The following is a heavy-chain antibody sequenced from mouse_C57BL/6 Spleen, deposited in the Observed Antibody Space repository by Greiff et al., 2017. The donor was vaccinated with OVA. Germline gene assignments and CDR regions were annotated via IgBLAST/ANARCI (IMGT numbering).Heavy chain of an antibody. V-gene: IGHV5-9-1*02. CDR3: TRDRGYYVDY. CDR2: ISSGGDYI. J-gene: IGHJ2*01. D-gene: IGHD1-1*02. CDR1: GFTFSSYA. Sequence: EVKLMESGAGLVKPGGSLKLSCAASGFTFSSYAMSWVRQTPEKRLEWVAYISSGGDYIYYADTVKGSFTISRDTARNTLYLQMSSLKSEDTAMYYCTRDRGYYVDYWGQGTTLTVSS.